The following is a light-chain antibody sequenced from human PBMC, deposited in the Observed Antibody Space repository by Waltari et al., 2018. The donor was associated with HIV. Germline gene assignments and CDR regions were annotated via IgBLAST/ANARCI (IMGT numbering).Light chain of an antibody. V-gene: IGLV1-40*01. J-gene: IGLJ2*01. CDR1: SSNIGAGYD. CDR3: QSYDSSLSGSV. Sequence: QSVLTQPPSVSGAPGQRVTIPCPGSSSNIGAGYDVHWYQPLPGTAPKLLIYGNSNRPSGVPDRFSGSKSGTSASLAITGLQAEDEADYYCQSYDSSLSGSVFGGGTKLTVL. CDR2: GNS.